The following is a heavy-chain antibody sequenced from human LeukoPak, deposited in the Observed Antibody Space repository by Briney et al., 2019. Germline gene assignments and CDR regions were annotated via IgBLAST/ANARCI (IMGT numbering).Heavy chain of an antibody. Sequence: ASVKVSCKASGYNFTSYYMHWVRQAPGQGLEWLGIINPTGGTTTYAQKFRGRVTMTKDTSTNTVYMELSSLRSEDTAVYYCARGAGATTSFDYWGQGTMVTVSS. CDR1: GYNFTSYY. D-gene: IGHD1-26*01. J-gene: IGHJ4*02. CDR2: INPTGGTT. CDR3: ARGAGATTSFDY. V-gene: IGHV1-46*03.